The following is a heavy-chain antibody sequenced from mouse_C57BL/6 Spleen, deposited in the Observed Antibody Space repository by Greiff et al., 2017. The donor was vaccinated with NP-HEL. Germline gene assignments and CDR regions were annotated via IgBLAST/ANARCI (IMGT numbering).Heavy chain of an antibody. V-gene: IGHV1-19*01. J-gene: IGHJ2*01. CDR3: ARSLLRRDY. CDR2: INPYNGGT. Sequence: EVQLQQSGPVLVKPGASVKMSCKASGYTFTDYYMNWVKQSHGKSLEWIGVINPYNGGTSYNQKFKGKATLTVDKSSSTAYMELNSLTSEDSAVYYCARSLLRRDYWGQGTTLTVSS. D-gene: IGHD1-1*01. CDR1: GYTFTDYY.